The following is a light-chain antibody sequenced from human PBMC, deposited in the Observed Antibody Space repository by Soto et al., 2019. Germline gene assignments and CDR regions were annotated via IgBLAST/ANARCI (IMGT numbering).Light chain of an antibody. CDR3: QQYNTWRSIT. J-gene: IGKJ5*01. Sequence: DIQMTQSPSSVSASVGDRVTITCRASQGITNRLAWYQQKPGKAPKLLIYEASSLQSGVPSRISGSGSGTDFTLTISSLQPEDFAVYYCQQYNTWRSITFGQGTRLEIK. CDR2: EAS. V-gene: IGKV1D-12*01. CDR1: QGITNR.